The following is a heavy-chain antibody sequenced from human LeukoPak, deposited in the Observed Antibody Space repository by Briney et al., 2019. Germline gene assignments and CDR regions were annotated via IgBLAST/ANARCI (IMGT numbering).Heavy chain of an antibody. V-gene: IGHV3-73*01. D-gene: IGHD2-2*01. J-gene: IGHJ1*01. Sequence: GGSLRLSCAASGFTFSGSSMHWVRQASGKGLEWVGRIRSKTNSYATEYDASVKGRFTISRDDSKNTAYLQMNSLKTEDTAVYYCAAYCLSINCHGEWGRGTLVTVSS. CDR2: IRSKTNSYAT. CDR3: AAYCLSINCHGE. CDR1: GFTFSGSS.